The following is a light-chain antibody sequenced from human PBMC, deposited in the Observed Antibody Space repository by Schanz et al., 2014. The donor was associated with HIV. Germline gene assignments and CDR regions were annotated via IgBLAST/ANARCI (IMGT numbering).Light chain of an antibody. Sequence: QSALTQPASMSGSPGQSITISCTGTSGDIGPYDYVSWYQQHPGQAPKLLIYDVTDRPSGISNRFSGSKSGYTASLTVSGLQAEDEADYYCSSYEGSNNWVFGTGTKLTVL. CDR1: SGDIGPYDY. CDR2: DVT. CDR3: SSYEGSNNWV. J-gene: IGLJ1*01. V-gene: IGLV2-14*03.